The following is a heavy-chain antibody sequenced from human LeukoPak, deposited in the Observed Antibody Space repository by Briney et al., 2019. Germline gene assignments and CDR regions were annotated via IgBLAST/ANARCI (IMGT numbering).Heavy chain of an antibody. CDR1: GDSVSSNSAA. J-gene: IGHJ4*02. D-gene: IGHD3-22*01. CDR3: ARGSSRIYYYDSSGYSHAFDY. Sequence: SQTLSLTCAISGDSVSSNSAAWNWVRQSPSRGLEWLGRTYYRSKWYTDYAESVKSRITINPDTFKNQFSLQVNSVTPEDTAVYYCARGSSRIYYYDSSGYSHAFDYWGQGILVTVSS. CDR2: TYYRSKWYT. V-gene: IGHV6-1*01.